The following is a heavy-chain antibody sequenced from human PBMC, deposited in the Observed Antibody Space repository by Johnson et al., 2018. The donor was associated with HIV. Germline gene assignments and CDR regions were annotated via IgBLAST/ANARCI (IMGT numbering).Heavy chain of an antibody. CDR1: GFTFDDYG. J-gene: IGHJ3*01. Sequence: MQLVESGGGVIRPGGSLRLSCTASGFTFDDYGMSWVRQAPGKGLEWVSGINWNGDNTGYTDSLKGRFTISRDNAKNSLYLEMNTGTAEDTAFYYCARFLGYYDSGGNYFGDAFDVWGQGTMVTVSS. CDR2: INWNGDNT. V-gene: IGHV3-20*04. D-gene: IGHD3-22*01. CDR3: ARFLGYYDSGGNYFGDAFDV.